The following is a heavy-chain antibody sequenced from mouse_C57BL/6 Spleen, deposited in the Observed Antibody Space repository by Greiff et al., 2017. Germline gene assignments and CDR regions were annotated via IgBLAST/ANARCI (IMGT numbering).Heavy chain of an antibody. CDR3: ARSRTRVDYWYFDV. CDR1: GYTFTDYN. J-gene: IGHJ1*03. D-gene: IGHD1-1*01. CDR2: INPNNGGT. V-gene: IGHV1-18*01. Sequence: EVQLQQSGPELVKPGASVKLPCKASGYTFTDYNMDWVKQSHGKSLEWIGDINPNNGGTNYNQKFKGKATLTVDKSYSTAYMELRSLTSEDTAVYYGARSRTRVDYWYFDVWGTGTTVTVSS.